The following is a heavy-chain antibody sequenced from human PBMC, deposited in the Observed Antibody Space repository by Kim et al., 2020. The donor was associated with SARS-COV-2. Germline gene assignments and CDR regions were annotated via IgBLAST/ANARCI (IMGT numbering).Heavy chain of an antibody. CDR3: VGGSGRYSY. J-gene: IGHJ4*02. CDR1: GFSFPSYD. CDR2: GSANGSAN. Sequence: GGSLRLSCAASGFSFPSYDVSWVRQAPGKGLEWVSSGSANGSANYYANSVSGRLTTSSDNSDNTQSQPKNSRRSDTAAAYYWVGGSGRYSYGGQGT. D-gene: IGHD3-10*01. V-gene: IGHV3-23*01.